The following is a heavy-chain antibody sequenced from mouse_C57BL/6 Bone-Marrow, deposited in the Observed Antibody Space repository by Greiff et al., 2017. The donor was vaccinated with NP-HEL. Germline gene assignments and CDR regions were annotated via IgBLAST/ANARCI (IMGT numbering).Heavy chain of an antibody. V-gene: IGHV1-81*01. CDR1: GYTFTSYG. CDR2: IYPRSGNT. D-gene: IGHD2-1*01. J-gene: IGHJ3*01. CDR3: DLLGSY. Sequence: VKLMESGAELARPGASVKLSCKASGYTFTSYGISWVKQRTGQGLEWIGEIYPRSGNTYYNEKFKGKATLTADKSSSTAYMELRSLTSEDSAVYFCDLLGSYWGQGTLVTVSA.